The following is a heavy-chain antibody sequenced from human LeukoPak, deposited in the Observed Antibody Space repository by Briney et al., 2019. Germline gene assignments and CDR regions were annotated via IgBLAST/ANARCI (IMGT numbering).Heavy chain of an antibody. Sequence: GGSLRLSCAASGFTFSYYSMNWVRQAPGKGLEWVSSISTSSGYTYSADSVKGRFTISRDNAKNSLYLQMNSLRAEDTALYHCARQRPNLDWYFDLWGRGTLVTVSS. V-gene: IGHV3-21*04. CDR2: ISTSSGYT. CDR3: ARQRPNLDWYFDL. J-gene: IGHJ2*01. CDR1: GFTFSYYS.